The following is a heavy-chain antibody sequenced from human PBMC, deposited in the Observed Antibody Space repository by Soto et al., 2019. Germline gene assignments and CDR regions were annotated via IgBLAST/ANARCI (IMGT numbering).Heavy chain of an antibody. V-gene: IGHV3-53*01. CDR2: IYSGGST. CDR3: ARDPALTAPYYGMDV. D-gene: IGHD2-21*02. J-gene: IGHJ6*02. Sequence: GSLRLSCAASGFTVSSNYMSWVRQAPGKGLEWVSVIYSGGSTYYADSVKGRFTISRDNSKNTLYLQMNSLRAEDTAVYYCARDPALTAPYYGMDVWGQGTSVTVSS. CDR1: GFTVSSNY.